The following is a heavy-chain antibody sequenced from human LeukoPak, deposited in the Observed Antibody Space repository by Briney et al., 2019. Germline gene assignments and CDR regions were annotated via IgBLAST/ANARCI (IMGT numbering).Heavy chain of an antibody. Sequence: GGSLRLSCAASGFTFSSYGMHWIRQAPGKGLEWVSSISSSSSYIYYADSVKGRFSISRDNAKNSLYLQMNSLRAEDTAVYYCARDSNDLGSGSSQPTDYWGQGTLVTVSS. V-gene: IGHV3-21*01. CDR2: ISSSSSYI. D-gene: IGHD3-10*01. J-gene: IGHJ4*02. CDR1: GFTFSSYG. CDR3: ARDSNDLGSGSSQPTDY.